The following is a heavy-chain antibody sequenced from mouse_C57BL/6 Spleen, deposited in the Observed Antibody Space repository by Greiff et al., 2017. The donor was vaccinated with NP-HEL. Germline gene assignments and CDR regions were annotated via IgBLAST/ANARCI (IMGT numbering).Heavy chain of an antibody. CDR1: GYTFTGYW. CDR3: ARKPYYYGSSYLFDY. Sequence: QVQLQQSGAELMKPGASVKLSCKATGYTFTGYWIEGVKQRPGHGLEGIGEILPGSGSTNYNEKFKGKATFTADTSSNTAYMQLSSLTTEDSAIYYCARKPYYYGSSYLFDYWGQGTTLTVSS. J-gene: IGHJ2*01. CDR2: ILPGSGST. V-gene: IGHV1-9*01. D-gene: IGHD1-1*01.